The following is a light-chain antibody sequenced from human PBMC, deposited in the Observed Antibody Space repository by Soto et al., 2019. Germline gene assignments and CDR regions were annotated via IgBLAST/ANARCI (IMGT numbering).Light chain of an antibody. CDR1: QSIDSW. J-gene: IGKJ4*01. V-gene: IGKV1-5*01. CDR3: QQLSTYPLT. Sequence: DIQVTQSPSTLSASVGDRVTITCRSSQSIDSWLAWYQQKPGKAPKLLMYDASSLESGVSSRFSGSGSGTEFTLIISSLQPDDFATYYCQQLSTYPLTFGGGTKVDI. CDR2: DAS.